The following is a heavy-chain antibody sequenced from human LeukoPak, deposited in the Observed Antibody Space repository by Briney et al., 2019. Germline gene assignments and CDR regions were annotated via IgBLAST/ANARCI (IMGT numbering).Heavy chain of an antibody. CDR2: IYYSGIT. CDR1: GGSVSSGNYY. J-gene: IGHJ4*02. D-gene: IGHD3-10*01. V-gene: IGHV4-61*01. CDR3: AREGSMVRGIILNL. Sequence: PSETLSLTCTVSGGSVSSGNYYWSWIRQPPEKGLEWIGYIYYSGITNYNPSLKSRVTISLDTSKNQFSLKLSSVTAADTAVYYCAREGSMVRGIILNLWGQGTLVTVSS.